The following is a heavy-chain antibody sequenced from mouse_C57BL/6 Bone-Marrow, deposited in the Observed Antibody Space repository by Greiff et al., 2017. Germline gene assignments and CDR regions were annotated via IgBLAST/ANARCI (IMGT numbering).Heavy chain of an antibody. D-gene: IGHD1-2*01. CDR3: ARHYYGFAV. CDR1: GYAFSSSW. V-gene: IGHV1-82*01. CDR2: IYPGDGAT. Sequence: VKLVESGPELVKPGASVKISCKASGYAFSSSWMNWVKQRPGKGLAWLGRIYPGDGATNYNGKFKGKATLTADKPSSTAYMQPSSLTSEDSAVYFCARHYYGFAVWGQGTLVTVSA. J-gene: IGHJ3*01.